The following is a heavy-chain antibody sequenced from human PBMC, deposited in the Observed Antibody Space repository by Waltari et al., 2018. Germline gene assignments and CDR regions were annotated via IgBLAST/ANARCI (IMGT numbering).Heavy chain of an antibody. V-gene: IGHV4-59*08. CDR2: LRNTGST. J-gene: IGHJ4*01. Sequence: HVQLQESGPGLVKPSETLSLTCTVSGDFPSDDHWTWIRQAPGKGLEWIAYLRNTGSTKRNPSLESRVTISADTSKKQFTLRLTSVTAADTAVYYCARLPTKYYDSLGWGFFDQWG. CDR3: ARLPTKYYDSLGWGFFDQ. D-gene: IGHD3-22*01. CDR1: GDFPSDDH.